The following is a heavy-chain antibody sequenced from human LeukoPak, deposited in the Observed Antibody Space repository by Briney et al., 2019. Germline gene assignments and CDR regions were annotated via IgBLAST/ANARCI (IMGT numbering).Heavy chain of an antibody. Sequence: GGSLRLSCAASGFTFSSYAMSWVRQAPGKGLDWISYISDSGSSKQYADSVKGRFTISRDNAKNSLYLQMNSLRAEDTAVYYCARGRGGAFDIWGQGTMVTVSS. CDR3: ARGRGGAFDI. J-gene: IGHJ3*02. CDR1: GFTFSSYA. V-gene: IGHV3-48*01. CDR2: ISDSGSSK.